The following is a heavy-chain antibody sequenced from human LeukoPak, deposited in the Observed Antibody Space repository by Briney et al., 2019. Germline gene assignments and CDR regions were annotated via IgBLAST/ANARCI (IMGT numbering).Heavy chain of an antibody. J-gene: IGHJ6*03. V-gene: IGHV3-30*02. D-gene: IGHD6-13*01. Sequence: PGGSLRLSCAASGFTFSSYGMHWVRQAPGRGLEWVAFIRYDGNNKYYADSVKGRFTISRDNSKNTLYLQMTSLRAEDTAVYYCARDRRMIAAATLYYMDVWGKGTTVTVSS. CDR1: GFTFSSYG. CDR2: IRYDGNNK. CDR3: ARDRRMIAAATLYYMDV.